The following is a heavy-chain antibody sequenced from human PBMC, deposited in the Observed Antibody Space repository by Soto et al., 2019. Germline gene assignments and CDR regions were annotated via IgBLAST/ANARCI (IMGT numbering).Heavy chain of an antibody. D-gene: IGHD5-12*01. CDR1: GGTFSSYA. CDR3: ARDRRDGYNFNENFDY. V-gene: IGHV1-69*01. CDR2: VIPIFGTA. J-gene: IGHJ4*02. Sequence: KVSCKASGGTFSSYAISWVRQAPGQGLEWMGGVIPIFGTANYAQKFQGRVTITADESTSTAYMELSSLRSEDTAVYYCARDRRDGYNFNENFDYWGQGTLVTVSS.